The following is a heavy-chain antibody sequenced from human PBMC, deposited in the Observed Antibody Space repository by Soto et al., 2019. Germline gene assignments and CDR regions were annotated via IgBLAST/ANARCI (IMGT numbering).Heavy chain of an antibody. CDR3: ARDRWESHVWYFDL. V-gene: IGHV1-18*01. CDR2: ISAYNGNT. Sequence: GASVNVSCKASGYTFTSYGISWVRQAPGQGLEWMGWISAYNGNTNYAQKLQGRVTMTTDTSTSTAYMELRSLRSDDTAVYYCARDRWESHVWYFDLWGRGTLVTVPS. D-gene: IGHD1-26*01. J-gene: IGHJ2*01. CDR1: GYTFTSYG.